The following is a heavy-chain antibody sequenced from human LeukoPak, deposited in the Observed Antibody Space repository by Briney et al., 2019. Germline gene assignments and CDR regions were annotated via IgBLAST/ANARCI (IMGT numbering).Heavy chain of an antibody. V-gene: IGHV3-30*02. Sequence: GGSLRLSCTASGITFSSDGMHWVRQAPGKGLEWVALINCDGSNKYYADSVKGRFTISRDNSKNTLYLQMNSLRAEDTAVYYRTNFDYWGQGTLVTVSS. CDR1: GITFSSDG. CDR2: INCDGSNK. CDR3: TNFDY. J-gene: IGHJ4*02.